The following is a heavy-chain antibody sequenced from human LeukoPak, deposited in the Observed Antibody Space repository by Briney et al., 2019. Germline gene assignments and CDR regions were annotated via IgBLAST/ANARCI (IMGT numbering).Heavy chain of an antibody. CDR3: ARDGGPTYSYHDY. D-gene: IGHD5-18*01. CDR2: IIPILGIA. Sequence: SVKVSCKASGGTFSSYAISWVRQAPGQGLEWMGRIIPILGIANYAQKFQGRVTITADKSTSTAYMELSSLRSEDTAVYYCARDGGPTYSYHDYWGQGTLVTVSS. V-gene: IGHV1-69*04. CDR1: GGTFSSYA. J-gene: IGHJ4*02.